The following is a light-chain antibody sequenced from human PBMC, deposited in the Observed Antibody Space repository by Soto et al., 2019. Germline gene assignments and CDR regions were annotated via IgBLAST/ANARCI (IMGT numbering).Light chain of an antibody. CDR2: AAS. CDR3: QQYCSSSTWT. Sequence: EIVLTQSPGTLSLSPGERATLSCRASQSVSSCYLAWYQHKPGQPPTLLIYAASSRVTGIPDRFSGSGYWTDFTLTIIRLEPEDFAVYYCQQYCSSSTWTFGHGTKVEIK. CDR1: QSVSSCY. V-gene: IGKV3-20*01. J-gene: IGKJ1*01.